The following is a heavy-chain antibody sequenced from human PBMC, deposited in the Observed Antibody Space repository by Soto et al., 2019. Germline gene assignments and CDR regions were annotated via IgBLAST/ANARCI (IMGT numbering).Heavy chain of an antibody. Sequence: PGGSLRLSCAASGFTFSSYSMNWVRQAPGKGLEWVSYISSSSSTIYYADSVKGRFTISRDNAKNSLYLQMNSLRDEDTAVYYCARGRGDYDFADYYGMDVWVQGTTVTVSS. V-gene: IGHV3-48*02. CDR1: GFTFSSYS. CDR2: ISSSSSTI. D-gene: IGHD4-17*01. J-gene: IGHJ6*02. CDR3: ARGRGDYDFADYYGMDV.